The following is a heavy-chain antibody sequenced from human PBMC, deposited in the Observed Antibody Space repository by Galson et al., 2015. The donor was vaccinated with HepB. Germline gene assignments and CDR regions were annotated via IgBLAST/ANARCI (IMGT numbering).Heavy chain of an antibody. D-gene: IGHD3-3*01. V-gene: IGHV3-23*01. J-gene: IGHJ4*02. CDR1: GFTFSNAW. Sequence: SLRLSCAASGFTFSNAWMSWVRQAPGKGLEWVSAISGSGGSTYYADSVKGRFTISRDNSKNTLYLQMNSLRAEDTAVYYCALYYDFWSGYGGPDYWGQGTLVTVSS. CDR3: ALYYDFWSGYGGPDY. CDR2: ISGSGGST.